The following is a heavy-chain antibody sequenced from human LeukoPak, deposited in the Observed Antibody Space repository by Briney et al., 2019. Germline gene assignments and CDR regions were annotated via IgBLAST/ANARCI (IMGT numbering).Heavy chain of an antibody. CDR3: ANPPRDNYDFWSGYHYDY. V-gene: IGHV3-30*02. CDR2: IRYDGSNK. D-gene: IGHD3-3*01. J-gene: IGHJ4*02. CDR1: GFTFSSYG. Sequence: PGGSLSLSCAASGFTFSSYGMHWVRQAPGKGLEWVAFIRYDGSNKYYADSVKGRFTISRDNSKNTLYLQMNSLRAEDTAVYYCANPPRDNYDFWSGYHYDYWGQGTLVTVSS.